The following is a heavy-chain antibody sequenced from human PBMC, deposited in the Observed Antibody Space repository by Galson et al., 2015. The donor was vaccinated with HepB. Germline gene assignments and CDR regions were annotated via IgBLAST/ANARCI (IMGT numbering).Heavy chain of an antibody. CDR2: ISSSSSYT. Sequence: SLRLSCAASGFTFSDYYMSWIRQAPGKGLEWVSYISSSSSYTNYADSVKGRFTISRDNAKNSLYLQMNSLRAEDTTVYYCAGSEEMATIGVDYWGQGTLVTVSS. J-gene: IGHJ4*02. CDR1: GFTFSDYY. CDR3: AGSEEMATIGVDY. V-gene: IGHV3-11*03. D-gene: IGHD5-24*01.